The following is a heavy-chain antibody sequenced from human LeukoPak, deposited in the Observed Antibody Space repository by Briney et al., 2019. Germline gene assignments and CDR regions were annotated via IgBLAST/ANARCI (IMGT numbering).Heavy chain of an antibody. J-gene: IGHJ6*03. D-gene: IGHD2-15*01. CDR1: GGSISSGSYY. V-gene: IGHV4-61*02. Sequence: SETLSLTCTVSGGSISSGSYYWSWIRQPAGKGLEWIGRIYTSGSTNYNPSLKSRVTISVDTSKSQFSLKLSSVTAADTAVYYCARGGGNPSPRYCSGGSCYSRNYMDVWGKGTTVTVSS. CDR3: ARGGGNPSPRYCSGGSCYSRNYMDV. CDR2: IYTSGST.